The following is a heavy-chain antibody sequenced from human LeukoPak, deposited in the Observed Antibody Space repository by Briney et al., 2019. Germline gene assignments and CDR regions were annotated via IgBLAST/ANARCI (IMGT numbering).Heavy chain of an antibody. CDR2: INSDGSST. J-gene: IGHJ4*02. Sequence: GGSLRLSCAASGFTFSSYWMHWVRQAPGRGLVWVSRINSDGSSTFYADSVKGRFTTSRDNAENTVYLQMNSLRADDTAVYYCARIPGGSGSQYDYWGQGTLVIVSS. V-gene: IGHV3-74*01. CDR1: GFTFSSYW. D-gene: IGHD3-10*01. CDR3: ARIPGGSGSQYDY.